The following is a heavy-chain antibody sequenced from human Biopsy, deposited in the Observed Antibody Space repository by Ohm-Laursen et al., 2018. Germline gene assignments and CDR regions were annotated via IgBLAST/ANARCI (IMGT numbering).Heavy chain of an antibody. Sequence: SVKVSCKASGDTFSRSAFFWVRQAPGQGLVYLGRIIPIVGITNHAQTFQGRITLTADKSTFMVYMELSRLRSGDTAIYYCARGGSGSGYYGMDVWGQGATVSVSS. V-gene: IGHV1-69*04. D-gene: IGHD3-10*01. CDR1: GDTFSRSA. J-gene: IGHJ6*02. CDR3: ARGGSGSGYYGMDV. CDR2: IIPIVGIT.